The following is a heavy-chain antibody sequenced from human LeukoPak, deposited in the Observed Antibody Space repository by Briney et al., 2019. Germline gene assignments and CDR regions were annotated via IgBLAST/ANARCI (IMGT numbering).Heavy chain of an antibody. CDR2: IKSKTDGGTT. Sequence: PGGSLRLSCAASGFTFSSYSMNWVRQAPGKGLEWVGRIKSKTDGGTTDYAAPVKGRFTISRDDSKNTLYLQMNTLKTEDTAVYYCTTASDCSGGSCYFDYWGQGTLVTVSS. J-gene: IGHJ4*02. V-gene: IGHV3-15*01. CDR1: GFTFSSYS. D-gene: IGHD2-15*01. CDR3: TTASDCSGGSCYFDY.